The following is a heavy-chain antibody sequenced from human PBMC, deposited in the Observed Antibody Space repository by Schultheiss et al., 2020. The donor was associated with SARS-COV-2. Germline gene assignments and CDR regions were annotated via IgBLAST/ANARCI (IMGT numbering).Heavy chain of an antibody. CDR3: VRSMDVYYYYGMDV. CDR2: IWYDGSNK. Sequence: WGSLRLSCAASGFTFSSYSMNWVCQAPGKGLEWVAVIWYDGSNKYYTDSVKGRFTISRDNSKNTLYLQMNSLRAEDTAVYYCVRSMDVYYYYGMDVWGHGTTVTVSS. CDR1: GFTFSSYS. V-gene: IGHV3-33*08. D-gene: IGHD2-2*03. J-gene: IGHJ6*02.